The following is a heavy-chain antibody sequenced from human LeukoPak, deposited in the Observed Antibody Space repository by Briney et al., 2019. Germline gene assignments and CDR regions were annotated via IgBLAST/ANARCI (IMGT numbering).Heavy chain of an antibody. Sequence: PGGSLRLSCEASGFTFTTYSMTWVRQAPGKGLEWVSAISGSGGSTYYADSVKGRFTISRDNSKNTLYLQMNSLRAEDTAVYYCAKDRVPLAARPLHFDYWGQGTLVTVSS. CDR2: ISGSGGST. V-gene: IGHV3-23*01. CDR1: GFTFTTYS. J-gene: IGHJ4*02. D-gene: IGHD6-6*01. CDR3: AKDRVPLAARPLHFDY.